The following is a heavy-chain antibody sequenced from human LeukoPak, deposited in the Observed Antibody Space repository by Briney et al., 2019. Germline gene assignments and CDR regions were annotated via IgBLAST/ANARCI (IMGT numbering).Heavy chain of an antibody. D-gene: IGHD3-10*01. V-gene: IGHV1-2*02. CDR1: GYTFTGYY. Sequence: ASVKVSCKASGYTFTGYYMHWVRQAPGQGLEWMGWINPNSGGTNYAQKFQGRVTMTRDTSISTAFMELSRLRSDDTAVYYCARHPGTAVYSFDYWGQGTLVSVSS. J-gene: IGHJ4*02. CDR3: ARHPGTAVYSFDY. CDR2: INPNSGGT.